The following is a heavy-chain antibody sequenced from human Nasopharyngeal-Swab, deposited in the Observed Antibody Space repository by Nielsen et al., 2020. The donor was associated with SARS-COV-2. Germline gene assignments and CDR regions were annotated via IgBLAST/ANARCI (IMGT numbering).Heavy chain of an antibody. CDR2: IYYSGST. D-gene: IGHD1-26*01. CDR1: GGSISSSSYY. J-gene: IGHJ4*02. Sequence: SETLSLTCTVSGGSISSSSYYWGWIRQPPGKGLEWIGSIYYSGSTYYNPSLKSRVTISVDTSKNQFSLKLSSVTAADTAVYYCASSSGSYSFDYWGQGTLVTVSS. CDR3: ASSSGSYSFDY. V-gene: IGHV4-39*01.